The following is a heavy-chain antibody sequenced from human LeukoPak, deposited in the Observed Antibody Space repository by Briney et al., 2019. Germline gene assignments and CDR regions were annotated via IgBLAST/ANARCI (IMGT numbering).Heavy chain of an antibody. CDR2: VYYNVNT. V-gene: IGHV4-61*08. J-gene: IGHJ3*02. D-gene: IGHD3/OR15-3a*01. Sequence: SETLSLTCTVSAASTVSGGSILDYYWTWIRQPPGKELEWVGYVYYNVNTNYNPSLKSRVTISIDTSKNQFSLKLKSVIAADTAVYYCARRRTRPEAFDIWGQGTVVTVSS. CDR1: GGSILDYY. CDR3: ARRRTRPEAFDI.